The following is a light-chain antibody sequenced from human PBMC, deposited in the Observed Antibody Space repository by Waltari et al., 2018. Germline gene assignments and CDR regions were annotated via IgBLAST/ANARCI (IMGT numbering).Light chain of an antibody. CDR3: QHYESLPVT. CDR1: QSLRIY. Sequence: EIVLTQSPGTLSLSPGERAILSCRASQSLRIYLAWYQQKPGQAPRLLIYHASTRATGIPDRFSGSGSGTDFSLTISRLEPEDFAVYYCQHYESLPVTFGQGTKVEIK. J-gene: IGKJ1*01. V-gene: IGKV3-20*01. CDR2: HAS.